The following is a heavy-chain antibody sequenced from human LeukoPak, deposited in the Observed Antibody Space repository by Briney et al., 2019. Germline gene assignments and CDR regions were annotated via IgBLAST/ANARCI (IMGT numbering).Heavy chain of an antibody. V-gene: IGHV4-39*07. CDR1: GGSISSSSYY. CDR3: ARARDYGDYPLDY. J-gene: IGHJ4*02. D-gene: IGHD4-17*01. CDR2: IYYSGST. Sequence: SETLSPTCTVSGGSISSSSYYWGWIRQPPGKGLEWIGSIYYSGSTYYNPSLKSRVTISVDTSKNQFSLKLSSVTAADTAVYYCARARDYGDYPLDYWGQGTLVTVSS.